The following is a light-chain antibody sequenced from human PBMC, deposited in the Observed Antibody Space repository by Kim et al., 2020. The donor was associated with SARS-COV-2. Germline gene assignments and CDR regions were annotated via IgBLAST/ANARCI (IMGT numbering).Light chain of an antibody. J-gene: IGKJ4*01. Sequence: IQMTQSPSSLAASVGDRVTIACRASQSIGTRLNWYQQRPGKAPKLLIYAASTLQSGVPSRFSGTGSGTDFALTISSLQPEDVATYNSQQRYRTPWLTFGGRTQVDIK. CDR1: QSIGTR. CDR2: AAS. V-gene: IGKV1-39*01. CDR3: QQRYRTPWLT.